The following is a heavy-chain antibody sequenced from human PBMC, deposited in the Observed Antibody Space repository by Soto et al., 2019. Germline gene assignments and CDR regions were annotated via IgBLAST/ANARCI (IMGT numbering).Heavy chain of an antibody. CDR2: NYWNDDK. CDR1: GXSLSSSXVG. V-gene: IGHV2-5*01. Sequence: SGPTLVKXTQTLTLTCTFSGXSLSSSXVGVGWIRXXPGKAXEWLGLNYWNDDKRFSPALKSRLTITKDTSKNQVVLTMTNVEAVDTATYYCAHKPGGLGYYFDYWGQGTLVTVSS. CDR3: AHKPGGLGYYFDY. J-gene: IGHJ4*02. D-gene: IGHD7-27*01.